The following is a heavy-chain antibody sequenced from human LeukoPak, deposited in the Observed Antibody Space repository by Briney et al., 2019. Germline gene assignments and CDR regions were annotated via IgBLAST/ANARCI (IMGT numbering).Heavy chain of an antibody. J-gene: IGHJ4*02. Sequence: SETLSLTCTVSGGSISSSYYYWSWIRQHPGKGLEWIGYIYYSGSTYHNPSLKSRVTISVDTSKNQFSLKLSSVTAADTAVYYCARVSYDFWSGYYLDYWGQGTLVTVSS. CDR3: ARVSYDFWSGYYLDY. V-gene: IGHV4-31*03. D-gene: IGHD3-3*01. CDR2: IYYSGST. CDR1: GGSISSSYYY.